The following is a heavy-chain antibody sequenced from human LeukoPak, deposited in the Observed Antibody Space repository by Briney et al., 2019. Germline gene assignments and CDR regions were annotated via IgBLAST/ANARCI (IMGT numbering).Heavy chain of an antibody. Sequence: SETLSLTCTVSGGSTSSDYWSWIRQSPGKGLEWVGYVYNSGDTGKNPSLKSRVTILLDTSKNQCSLKLTSVSAADTAVYYCARLKLGAYFDLWGRGTPVTVSS. J-gene: IGHJ2*01. CDR1: GGSTSSDY. V-gene: IGHV4-59*08. D-gene: IGHD3-16*01. CDR3: ARLKLGAYFDL. CDR2: VYNSGDT.